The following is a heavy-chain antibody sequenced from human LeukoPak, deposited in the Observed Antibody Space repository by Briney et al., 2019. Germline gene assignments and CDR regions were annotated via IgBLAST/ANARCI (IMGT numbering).Heavy chain of an antibody. CDR1: GFTFSSYV. CDR2: ISGSGGST. Sequence: GGSLRLSCAASGFTFSSYVMSWVRQAPGKGLEWVSAISGSGGSTYYADSVKGRFTISRDTSKNTLYLQMNSLRAEDTAVYYCAKVPTYYDSSGYYFDYWGQGTLVTVSS. J-gene: IGHJ4*02. D-gene: IGHD3-22*01. CDR3: AKVPTYYDSSGYYFDY. V-gene: IGHV3-23*01.